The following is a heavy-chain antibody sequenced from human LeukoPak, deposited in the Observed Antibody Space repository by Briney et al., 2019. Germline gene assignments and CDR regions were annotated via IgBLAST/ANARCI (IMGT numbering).Heavy chain of an antibody. CDR3: AKGYSGSYFDY. J-gene: IGHJ4*02. V-gene: IGHV3-23*01. Sequence: GGSLRLSCAASGFTFSNYAMSWVCQAPGKGLEWVSTISGSGGSTYYADSVKGRFTISRDNSKNTLYLQMNSLRAEDTAVYYCAKGYSGSYFDYWGQGTLVTVSS. CDR2: ISGSGGST. D-gene: IGHD1-26*01. CDR1: GFTFSNYA.